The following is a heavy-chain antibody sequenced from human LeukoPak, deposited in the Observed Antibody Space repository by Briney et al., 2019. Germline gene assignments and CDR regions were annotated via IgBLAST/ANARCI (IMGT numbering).Heavy chain of an antibody. CDR2: INSDGSIT. Sequence: GGSLRPSCAASGFTFSRNWMHWVRQAPGKGLVWVSRINSDGSITNYADSVKGRFTISRDNAKNTLYLQMSSLRAGDTAVYYCAKIDAYWGQGTLVTVSS. CDR1: GFTFSRNW. V-gene: IGHV3-74*01. J-gene: IGHJ4*02. CDR3: AKIDAY.